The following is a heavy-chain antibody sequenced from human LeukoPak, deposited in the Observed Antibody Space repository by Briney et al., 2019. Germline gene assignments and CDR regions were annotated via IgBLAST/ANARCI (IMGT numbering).Heavy chain of an antibody. CDR1: GFIIATYY. Sequence: VASVKVSCKASGFIIATYYIDWVRQAPGQGLEWMGRINPSGGSTNYARQFQDRVTMTSDTSTTTVYMELSGLRSEDTAVYFCARVSRDGYYLFDYWGQGTLVTVSS. D-gene: IGHD5-24*01. V-gene: IGHV1-46*01. CDR2: INPSGGST. J-gene: IGHJ4*02. CDR3: ARVSRDGYYLFDY.